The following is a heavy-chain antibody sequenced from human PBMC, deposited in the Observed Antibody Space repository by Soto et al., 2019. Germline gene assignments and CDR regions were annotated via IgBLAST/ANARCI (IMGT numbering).Heavy chain of an antibody. D-gene: IGHD6-25*01. CDR2: IWSDASNK. V-gene: IGHV3-33*03. CDR1: GFSFSNHG. J-gene: IGHJ6*02. Sequence: GGSLKLSCAASGFSFSNHGMHWVRQAPGKGLEWVAAIWSDASNKYYADSGKGRFTISRDNSKNTLYLQMNTLRAEDTAVYYCATDGFNKPGYYYGMGVWGQGTTVTVSS. CDR3: ATDGFNKPGYYYGMGV.